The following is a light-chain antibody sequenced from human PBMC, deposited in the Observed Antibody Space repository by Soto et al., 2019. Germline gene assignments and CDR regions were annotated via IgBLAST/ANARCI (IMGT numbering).Light chain of an antibody. V-gene: IGLV2-23*02. Sequence: VLTQPASLSGSPGQSSTISCTGTSSDIGSYNLVSWYQQHPGKVPKVMIYEVDKRPSGVSNRFSGSKSGNTASLTISGLQAEDEADYYCWAYAGSNSYVFGTGTKVTVL. CDR2: EVD. J-gene: IGLJ1*01. CDR3: WAYAGSNSYV. CDR1: SSDIGSYNL.